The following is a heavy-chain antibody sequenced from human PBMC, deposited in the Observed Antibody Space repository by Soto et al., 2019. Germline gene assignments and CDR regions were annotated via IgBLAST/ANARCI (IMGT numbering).Heavy chain of an antibody. CDR1: GFTFSNAW. CDR3: TTDGYCSGGSCSPGMDV. Sequence: ESGGGLVKPGGSLRLSCAASGFTFSNAWMSWVRQAPGKGLEWVGRIKSKTDGGTTDYAAPVKGRFTISRDDSKNTLYLQMNSLKTEDTAVYYCTTDGYCSGGSCSPGMDVWGQGTTVTVSS. J-gene: IGHJ6*02. CDR2: IKSKTDGGTT. D-gene: IGHD2-15*01. V-gene: IGHV3-15*01.